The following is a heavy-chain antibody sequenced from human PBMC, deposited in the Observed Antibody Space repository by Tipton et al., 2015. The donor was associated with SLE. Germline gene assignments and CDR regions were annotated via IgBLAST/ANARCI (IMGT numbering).Heavy chain of an antibody. CDR3: ARVKQPLNSYDFYMDV. J-gene: IGHJ6*03. V-gene: IGHV3-20*04. CDR1: GFRFGDYG. Sequence: SLRLSCAASGFRFGDYGMSWVRQAPGKGLEWVANINWDGGSRGYADSVKGRLTVSRDDANNSLYLQMNSLRAEDTACYYCARVKQPLNSYDFYMDVWGKGTAVTVSS. CDR2: INWDGGSR.